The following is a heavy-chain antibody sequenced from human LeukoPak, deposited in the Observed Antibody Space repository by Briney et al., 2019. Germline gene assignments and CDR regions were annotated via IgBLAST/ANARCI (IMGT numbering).Heavy chain of an antibody. Sequence: PGGSLRLSCVVSGFNFGNFWMTWVRQAPGKGLEWVANIHQEGSETNYVDSVKGRFTISRDNAKKSLFLQMNSLRVEDTAVYYCAKDDYGDYALFDYWGQGTLVTVSS. CDR1: GFNFGNFW. CDR2: IHQEGSET. D-gene: IGHD4-17*01. V-gene: IGHV3-7*01. CDR3: AKDDYGDYALFDY. J-gene: IGHJ4*02.